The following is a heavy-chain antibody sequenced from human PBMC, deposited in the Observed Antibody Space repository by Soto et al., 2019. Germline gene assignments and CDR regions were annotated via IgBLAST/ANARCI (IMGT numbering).Heavy chain of an antibody. D-gene: IGHD1-26*01. Sequence: QVQLVESGGGVVQPGRSLRLSCAASGFTFSSYGMHWVRQAPGKGLEWVAVISYDGSNKYYADSVKGRFTISRDNSKNTLYLQMNSLRAEDTAVYYCAKDVGQDYYFDYWGQGTLVTVSS. CDR3: AKDVGQDYYFDY. J-gene: IGHJ4*02. V-gene: IGHV3-30*18. CDR1: GFTFSSYG. CDR2: ISYDGSNK.